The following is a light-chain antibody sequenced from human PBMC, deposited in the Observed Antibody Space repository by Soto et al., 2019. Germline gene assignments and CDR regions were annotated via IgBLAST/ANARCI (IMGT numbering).Light chain of an antibody. CDR1: KSLSSN. CDR2: DAS. J-gene: IGKJ1*01. V-gene: IGKV3-15*01. Sequence: EIEMTQSPATLSLSPGEEATLSCRASKSLSSNLAWYQQKPGQAPRLLIYDASTRATGVPARFSGSGSGTEFTLTISRLLSEDFAVYYCQHYYNWRPRFGQGTKVDI. CDR3: QHYYNWRPR.